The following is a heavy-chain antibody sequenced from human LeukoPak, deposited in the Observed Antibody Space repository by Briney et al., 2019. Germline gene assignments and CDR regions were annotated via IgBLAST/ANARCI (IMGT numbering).Heavy chain of an antibody. D-gene: IGHD1-26*01. CDR3: ARHEYSGSYYGLSWFDP. CDR2: IYYSGST. CDR1: GGSISSYY. J-gene: IGHJ5*02. Sequence: SETLSLTCTVSGGSISSYYWGWVRQPPGKGLEWIASIYYSGSTYYNPSLKSRVTISVDTSKNQLSLKLSSLTAADTAVYYCARHEYSGSYYGLSWFDPWGQGTLVTVSS. V-gene: IGHV4-39*01.